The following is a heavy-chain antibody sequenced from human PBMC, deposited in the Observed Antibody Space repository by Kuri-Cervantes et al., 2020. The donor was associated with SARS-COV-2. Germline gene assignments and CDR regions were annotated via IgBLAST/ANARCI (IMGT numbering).Heavy chain of an antibody. Sequence: ASVKVSCKASGYTFTSYYMHWVRQAPGQGLEWMGIINPSGGSTSYAQKFQGRVTMTRDTSTSTVYMELSSLRSEDTAVYYCARVGNIDTAMVTYDPWGQGTLVTVSS. CDR3: ARVGNIDTAMVTYDP. CDR1: GYTFTSYY. CDR2: INPSGGST. D-gene: IGHD5-18*01. J-gene: IGHJ5*02. V-gene: IGHV1-46*01.